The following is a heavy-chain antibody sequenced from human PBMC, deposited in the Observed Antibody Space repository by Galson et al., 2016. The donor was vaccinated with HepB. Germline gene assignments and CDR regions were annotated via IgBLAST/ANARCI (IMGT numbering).Heavy chain of an antibody. J-gene: IGHJ2*01. CDR1: GYSFTTYT. V-gene: IGHV7-4-1*02. Sequence: SVKVSCKASGYSFTTYTMNWVRQAPGQGLEWMGWINTNTGNPTYAQGFTGRFVFSSDTSVSTAYLQISSLKAEDTAVYYCARDPSVRLLRHFDLWGRGTLVTVSS. CDR3: ARDPSVRLLRHFDL. CDR2: INTNTGNP. D-gene: IGHD6-25*01.